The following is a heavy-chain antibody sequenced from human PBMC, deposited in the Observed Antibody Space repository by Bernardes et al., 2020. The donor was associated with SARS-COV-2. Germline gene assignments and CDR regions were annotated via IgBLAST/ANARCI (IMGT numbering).Heavy chain of an antibody. CDR2: IRSKANNYAT. D-gene: IGHD3-10*01. CDR3: TSREYDY. CDR1: GFTFSDSA. V-gene: IGHV3-73*01. J-gene: IGHJ4*02. Sequence: GGSLRLSCAASGFTFSDSAMHWVRQASGKGLEWVGRIRSKANNYATAYAASAKGRFTVSRDDSKNTAYLQMNSLKTEDTAVYYCTSREYDYWGQGTLVTVSS.